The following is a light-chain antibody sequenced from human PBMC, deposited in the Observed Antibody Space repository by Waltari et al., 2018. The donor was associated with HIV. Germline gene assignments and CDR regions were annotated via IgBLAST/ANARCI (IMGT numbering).Light chain of an antibody. CDR1: SSDIGAYNR. CDR2: EVT. CDR3: SSYTTSSTWV. V-gene: IGLV2-18*02. Sequence: QSALTQPPSVSGSLGQSVTISCTGTSSDIGAYNRVSWYQQSPGTAPKLRIYEVTHRPSGVPVRFSGSKSANTASLTISGLQADDEADYYCSSYTTSSTWVFGGGTKLTVL. J-gene: IGLJ3*02.